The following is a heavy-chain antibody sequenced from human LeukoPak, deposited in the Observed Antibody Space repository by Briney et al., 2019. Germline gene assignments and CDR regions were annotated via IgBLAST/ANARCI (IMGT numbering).Heavy chain of an antibody. Sequence: SETLSLTCTVSGDSITSSYWSWIRQTAGKGLEWIGRLYVSGSTNYNPSLMSRVSISVDKSKNQFTLNLSSVTAADTAVYYYVRDLSSAWYAFDYWGQGILVTVSS. CDR1: GDSITSSY. J-gene: IGHJ4*02. D-gene: IGHD6-19*01. CDR2: LYVSGST. V-gene: IGHV4-4*07. CDR3: VRDLSSAWYAFDY.